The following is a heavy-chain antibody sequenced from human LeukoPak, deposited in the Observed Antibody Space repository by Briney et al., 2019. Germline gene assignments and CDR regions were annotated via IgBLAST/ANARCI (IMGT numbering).Heavy chain of an antibody. V-gene: IGHV4-59*01. CDR3: AREGAADHHYFDY. Sequence: SETLSLTCTVSGGSISSYYWSWIRQPPGKGLEWIGYIYYSGSTNYNPSLKSRVTISVYTSKNQFSLKLSSVTAADTAVYYCAREGAADHHYFDYWGQGTLVTVSS. J-gene: IGHJ4*02. CDR2: IYYSGST. D-gene: IGHD2-15*01. CDR1: GGSISSYY.